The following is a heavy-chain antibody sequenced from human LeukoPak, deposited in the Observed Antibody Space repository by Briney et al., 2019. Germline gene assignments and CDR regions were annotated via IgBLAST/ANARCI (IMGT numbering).Heavy chain of an antibody. J-gene: IGHJ4*02. Sequence: PGGSLRPSCAASGFTFSHYAMHWVRQAPGKGLEWVAVISYDGSHQYSADSVKGRLTISRDNSRHTLYLQMNSLRPEDTAVYYCARARNGTLKYWGQGTLVTVSS. V-gene: IGHV3-30*01. CDR2: ISYDGSHQ. CDR3: ARARNGTLKY. D-gene: IGHD1-26*01. CDR1: GFTFSHYA.